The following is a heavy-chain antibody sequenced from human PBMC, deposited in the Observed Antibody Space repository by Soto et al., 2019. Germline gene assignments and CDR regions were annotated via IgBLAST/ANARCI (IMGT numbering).Heavy chain of an antibody. J-gene: IGHJ4*02. D-gene: IGHD2-2*01. CDR1: GCSISSYY. CDR2: IYYSGST. CDR3: ATSDCSSTSCYLDY. V-gene: IGHV4-59*08. Sequence: SETLSLTCTVSGCSISSYYWGWIRQPPGKGLEWIGYIYYSGSTNYNPSLKSRVTISVDTSKNQFSLKLSSVTAADTAVYYCATSDCSSTSCYLDYWGQGTLVTVSS.